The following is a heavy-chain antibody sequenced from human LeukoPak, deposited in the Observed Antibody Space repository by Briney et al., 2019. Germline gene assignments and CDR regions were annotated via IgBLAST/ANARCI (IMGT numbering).Heavy chain of an antibody. CDR2: INPNSGGT. Sequence: ASVKVSCKASGFTFNSYGISWVRQAPGQGLEWMGWINPNSGGTNYAQKYQGRVTMTRDTSISTAYMELSRLRSDDTAIYYCAREAAAGYYYYGIDVWGQGTTVTVSS. V-gene: IGHV1-2*02. J-gene: IGHJ6*02. CDR1: GFTFNSYG. D-gene: IGHD6-13*01. CDR3: AREAAAGYYYYGIDV.